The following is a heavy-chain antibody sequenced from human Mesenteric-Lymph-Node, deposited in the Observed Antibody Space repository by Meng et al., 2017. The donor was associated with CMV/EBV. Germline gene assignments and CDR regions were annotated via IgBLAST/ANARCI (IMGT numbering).Heavy chain of an antibody. J-gene: IGHJ4*02. D-gene: IGHD6-13*01. CDR3: ARRLAAVPDWDS. Sequence: CTGSGDSITSRTYLWGWIRQPPGKRLEWVGSIYYNGGTFFNASLQSRLTMSVDPSKNQFSLNLTAVTATDTAVYYCARRLAAVPDWDSWGQGTLVTVSS. CDR2: IYYNGGT. CDR1: GDSITSRTYL. V-gene: IGHV4-39*01.